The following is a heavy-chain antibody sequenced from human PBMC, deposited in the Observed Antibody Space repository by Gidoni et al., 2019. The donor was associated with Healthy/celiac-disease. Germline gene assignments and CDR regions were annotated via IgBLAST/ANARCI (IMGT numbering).Heavy chain of an antibody. CDR1: GYSFTTYW. Sequence: DVQLVQSGAEVKKPRESLQISCQGSGYSFTTYWIGWVRQMPGKGLEWMGIIYPGDSDTRDSPSFQGQVTISADKSISTAYLQWSSLKAADTAMYYCARTTDLDYWGQGTLVTVSS. CDR3: ARTTDLDY. CDR2: IYPGDSDT. V-gene: IGHV5-51*03. J-gene: IGHJ4*02. D-gene: IGHD4-17*01.